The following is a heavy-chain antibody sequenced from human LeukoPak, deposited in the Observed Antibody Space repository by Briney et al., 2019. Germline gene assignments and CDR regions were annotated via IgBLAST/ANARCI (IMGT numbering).Heavy chain of an antibody. Sequence: GGSLRLSCAASGFTFTSYGMDWVRQAPGQGLEWVSGIGGSGGSTYYADSVKGRFTISRDNSKSTLYLQMNSLRAEDTAVYYCAKVGHIVVVPAAMPKDSGLDYWGQGTLVTVSS. V-gene: IGHV3-23*01. J-gene: IGHJ4*02. CDR3: AKVGHIVVVPAAMPKDSGLDY. CDR2: IGGSGGST. D-gene: IGHD2-2*01. CDR1: GFTFTSYG.